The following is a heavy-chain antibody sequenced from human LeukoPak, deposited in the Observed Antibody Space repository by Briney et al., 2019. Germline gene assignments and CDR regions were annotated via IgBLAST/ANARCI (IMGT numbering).Heavy chain of an antibody. CDR2: IYYSGST. D-gene: IGHD3-10*01. Sequence: SETLSLTCTVSGGSISSGDYYWGWLRQPPGTGLEWIGYIYYSGSTYYNPSLKSRVTISVDTSKNQFSLKLSSVTAADTAVYYCARAYGSGSYSGFFDYWGQGTLVTVSS. CDR3: ARAYGSGSYSGFFDY. CDR1: GGSISSGDYY. V-gene: IGHV4-30-4*01. J-gene: IGHJ4*02.